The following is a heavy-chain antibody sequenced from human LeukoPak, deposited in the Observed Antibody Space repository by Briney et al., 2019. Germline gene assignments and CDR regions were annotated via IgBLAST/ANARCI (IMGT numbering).Heavy chain of an antibody. CDR1: GFIFCSYA. Sequence: GGSLRLSCAASGFIFCSYAMSWVRQAPGKGLEWVSTISGGGDYTFYADSVKGRFTVSRDNSKNTLFVQMNSLRADDTAVYYCVKVGSNYGDPKDYWGQGTLVSVTS. J-gene: IGHJ4*02. CDR3: VKVGSNYGDPKDY. D-gene: IGHD4-17*01. CDR2: ISGGGDYT. V-gene: IGHV3-23*01.